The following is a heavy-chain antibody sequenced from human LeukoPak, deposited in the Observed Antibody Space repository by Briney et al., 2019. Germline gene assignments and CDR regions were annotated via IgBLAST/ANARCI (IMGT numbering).Heavy chain of an antibody. J-gene: IGHJ6*02. V-gene: IGHV1-8*01. Sequence: GASVKVSCKASGYTFTSYDINWVRQATGQGLVWMGWMNPNSGNTGYAQKFQGRVTMTRNTSISTAYMELSSLRSEDTAVYYCARDSSSWSYYYYGMDVWGQGTTVTVSS. CDR1: GYTFTSYD. CDR2: MNPNSGNT. D-gene: IGHD6-13*01. CDR3: ARDSSSWSYYYYGMDV.